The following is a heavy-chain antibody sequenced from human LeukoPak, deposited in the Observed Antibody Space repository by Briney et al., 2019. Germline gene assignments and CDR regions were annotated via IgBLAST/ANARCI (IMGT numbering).Heavy chain of an antibody. D-gene: IGHD3-3*02. CDR1: GFTFSSYG. CDR2: IWYDGSNK. CDR3: ARVTGISQLFDY. J-gene: IGHJ4*02. V-gene: IGHV3-33*01. Sequence: GGSLRLSCAASGFTFSSYGMHWVRQAPGKGLKWVAVIWYDGSNKYYADSVKGRFTISRDNSKNTLYLQMNSLRAEDTAVYYCARVTGISQLFDYWGQGTLVTVSS.